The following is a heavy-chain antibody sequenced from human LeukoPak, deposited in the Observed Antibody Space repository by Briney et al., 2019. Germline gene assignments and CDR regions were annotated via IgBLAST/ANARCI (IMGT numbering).Heavy chain of an antibody. Sequence: SGTLSLTCAVFGGSISSSNWWSWVRQPPGKGLEWIGEIYHSGSTNYNPSLKSRVTISVDKSKNQFSLKLSSVTAADTAVYYCARVRDSGYYFGYFDYWGQGTLVTVSS. CDR2: IYHSGST. V-gene: IGHV4-4*02. D-gene: IGHD3-22*01. CDR1: GGSISSSNW. J-gene: IGHJ4*02. CDR3: ARVRDSGYYFGYFDY.